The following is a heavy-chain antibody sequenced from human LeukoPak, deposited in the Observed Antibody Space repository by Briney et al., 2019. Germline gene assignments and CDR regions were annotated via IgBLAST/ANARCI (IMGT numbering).Heavy chain of an antibody. CDR2: INPDGSEK. V-gene: IGHV3-7*04. CDR3: ARDPRWNFDY. D-gene: IGHD3-16*02. CDR1: GFTFSASW. Sequence: AGSLRLSCEASGFTFSASWVIWVRQVPGKGLEWVAKINPDGSEKSYVESVKGRFTISRDNAKNSLYLQMNSLRVEDTAVYYCARDPRWNFDYWGQGTLVTVSS. J-gene: IGHJ4*02.